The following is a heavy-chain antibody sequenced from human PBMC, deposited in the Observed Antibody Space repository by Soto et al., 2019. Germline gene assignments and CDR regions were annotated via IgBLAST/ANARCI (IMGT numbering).Heavy chain of an antibody. Sequence: QVQLVQSGAEVRKPGSSVKVSCKASGGTFRNYAFNWVRQGPGQGFEWLGSIIPLYGTPNYAEKFQGRLAVTADESTSTAYMERSRLRSEDTAIYFCARTIDTGYYYYGMDVWGQGTTVTVSS. CDR1: GGTFRNYA. CDR2: IIPLYGTP. CDR3: ARTIDTGYYYYGMDV. V-gene: IGHV1-69*18. J-gene: IGHJ6*02. D-gene: IGHD3-9*01.